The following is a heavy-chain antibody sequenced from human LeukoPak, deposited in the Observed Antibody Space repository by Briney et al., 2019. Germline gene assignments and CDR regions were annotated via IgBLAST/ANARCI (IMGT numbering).Heavy chain of an antibody. J-gene: IGHJ4*02. CDR2: ISYDGSNK. Sequence: GGSLRLSCAASGFTFSSYGMHWVRQAPGKRLEWVAVISYDGSNKYYADSVKGRFTISRDNSKNTLYLQMNSLRAEDTAVYYCAGGRGYSGYDAIGERDYWGQGTLVTVSS. CDR1: GFTFSSYG. V-gene: IGHV3-30*03. CDR3: AGGRGYSGYDAIGERDY. D-gene: IGHD5-12*01.